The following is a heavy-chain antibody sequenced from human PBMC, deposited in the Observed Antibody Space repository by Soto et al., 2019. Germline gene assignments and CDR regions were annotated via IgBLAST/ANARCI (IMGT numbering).Heavy chain of an antibody. CDR2: IKSKTDGGTT. CDR1: GFTFSNAW. J-gene: IGHJ4*02. V-gene: IGHV3-15*07. D-gene: IGHD2-15*01. Sequence: EVQLVESGGGLVKPGGSLRLSCAASGFTFSNAWMNWVRQAPGKGLEWVGRIKSKTDGGTTDYATPVKGRFTISRDDSKNTLYLQMNSLKTDDTAVYYCTVDWSCSGGSCSDYWGQGTLVTVSS. CDR3: TVDWSCSGGSCSDY.